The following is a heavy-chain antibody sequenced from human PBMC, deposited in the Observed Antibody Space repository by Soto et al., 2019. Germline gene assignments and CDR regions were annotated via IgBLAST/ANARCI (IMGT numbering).Heavy chain of an antibody. CDR1: GGSVSSSSYY. J-gene: IGHJ5*02. CDR2: VYYSGST. D-gene: IGHD2-2*01. Sequence: PSETLSLTCTVSGGSVSSSSYYWGWVRQPPGKGLEWIGSVYYSGSTYYNPSLKSRVTISVDTSKNQSSLKLSSVTAADTAVYYCASHRIVVVPAAEKAIGFDPWGQGTLVTVSS. V-gene: IGHV4-39*07. CDR3: ASHRIVVVPAAEKAIGFDP.